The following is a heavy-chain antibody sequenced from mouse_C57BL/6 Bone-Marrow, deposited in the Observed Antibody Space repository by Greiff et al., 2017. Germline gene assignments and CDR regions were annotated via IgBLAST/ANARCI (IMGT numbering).Heavy chain of an antibody. Sequence: QVQLQQPGAELVRPGTSVKLSCKASGYTFTSYDINWVKQRPGQGLEWIGWIYPRDGSTKYNEKFKGKATLTVDTSSSTAYMELHSLISEDSAVYFCARLEFDGSSGDWYFDVWGTGTTVTVSS. CDR3: ARLEFDGSSGDWYFDV. D-gene: IGHD1-1*01. V-gene: IGHV1-85*01. CDR2: IYPRDGST. J-gene: IGHJ1*03. CDR1: GYTFTSYD.